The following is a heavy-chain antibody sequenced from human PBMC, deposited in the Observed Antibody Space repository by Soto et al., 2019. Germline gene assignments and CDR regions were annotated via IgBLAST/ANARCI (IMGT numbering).Heavy chain of an antibody. D-gene: IGHD2-21*01. CDR3: ARVSILTDAMDV. J-gene: IGHJ6*02. CDR1: GYSFTNYW. V-gene: IGHV5-10-1*01. Sequence: GESLKISCKGSGYSFTNYWITWVRQMPGKGLEWMGKIDPSDSYTNYSPSFQGHVTISADKSISTAYLQWSSLKASDTAMYYCARVSILTDAMDVWGQGTTVTVSS. CDR2: IDPSDSYT.